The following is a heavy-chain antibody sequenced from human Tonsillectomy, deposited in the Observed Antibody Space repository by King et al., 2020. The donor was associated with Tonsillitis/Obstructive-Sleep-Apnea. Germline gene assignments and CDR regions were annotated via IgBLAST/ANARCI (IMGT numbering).Heavy chain of an antibody. CDR1: GGFISSRGYY. Sequence: QLQESGPGLVKPSETLSLTCTVSGGFISSRGYYWAWIRQPPGKRMGWIGSVDYGGTIDYNPPLRSRVTISVDTPKNQFSLKRRSGTPAATTVYHCARQRDYYYYYMDVWGKGTTVTVSS. V-gene: IGHV4-39*01. CDR2: VDYGGTI. J-gene: IGHJ6*03. CDR3: ARQRDYYYYYMDV.